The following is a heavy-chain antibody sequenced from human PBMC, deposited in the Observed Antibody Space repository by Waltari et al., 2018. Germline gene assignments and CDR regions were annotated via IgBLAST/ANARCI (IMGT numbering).Heavy chain of an antibody. D-gene: IGHD3-10*01. J-gene: IGHJ4*02. Sequence: QVQLVQSGAEVKKPGSSVKVSCKASGGTFSSYAISWVRQAPGQGLEWMGGIIPIVGTANYAQKFQGRVTITADESTSTAYMELSSLRSEDTAVYYCARGRLLWFGELLLPFDYWGQGTLVTVSS. CDR2: IIPIVGTA. CDR1: GGTFSSYA. CDR3: ARGRLLWFGELLLPFDY. V-gene: IGHV1-69*12.